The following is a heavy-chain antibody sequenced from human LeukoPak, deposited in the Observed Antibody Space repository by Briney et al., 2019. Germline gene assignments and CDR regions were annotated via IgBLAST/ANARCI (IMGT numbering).Heavy chain of an antibody. CDR1: GGSISSSSYY. Sequence: PSETLSLTCTASGGSISSSSYYWGWVRQPPGKGLEWIGSIYYSGGTYYNPSLKSRVTTSVDKSKNQFSLKLSPVTAADTAVYYCASHAVGATPYYFDYWGQGTLVTVSS. CDR2: IYYSGGT. D-gene: IGHD1-26*01. J-gene: IGHJ4*02. CDR3: ASHAVGATPYYFDY. V-gene: IGHV4-39*07.